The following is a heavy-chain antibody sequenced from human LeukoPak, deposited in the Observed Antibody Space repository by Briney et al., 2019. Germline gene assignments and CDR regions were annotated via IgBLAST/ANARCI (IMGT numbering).Heavy chain of an antibody. J-gene: IGHJ4*02. CDR2: IDTAGNA. CDR1: EFTFSSYD. Sequence: PGGSLRLSCAASEFTFSSYDMHWVRQATGKGLEWVSTIDTAGNAWYPDSVKGRFTISRENAKNSLNLQMNSLRVGDTAVYYCARAKMPGIQTAGRVNYFDSWGQGTLVTV. CDR3: ARAKMPGIQTAGRVNYFDS. V-gene: IGHV3-13*01. D-gene: IGHD6-13*01.